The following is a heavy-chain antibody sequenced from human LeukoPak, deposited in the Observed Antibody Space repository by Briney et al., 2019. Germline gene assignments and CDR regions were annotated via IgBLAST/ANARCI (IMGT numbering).Heavy chain of an antibody. J-gene: IGHJ4*02. CDR1: RFTFDDYA. CDR2: IIWNSGTK. D-gene: IGHD5-18*01. V-gene: IGHV3-9*01. CDR3: AKGSGYSFGYLDY. Sequence: SGRSLRLSCAASRFTFDDYAMHWVRQAPGKGLEWVSHIIWNSGTKGYADSVRGRFTISRDNAKNSLYLQMNSLRTEDTALYYCAKGSGYSFGYLDYWGQGTLVTVSS.